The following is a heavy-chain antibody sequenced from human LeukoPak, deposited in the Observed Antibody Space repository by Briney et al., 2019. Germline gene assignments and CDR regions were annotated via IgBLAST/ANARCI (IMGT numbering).Heavy chain of an antibody. CDR3: ARGAASSSWYVGPYYYYMDV. CDR2: MNPNSGNT. Sequence: GASVKVSCKASGYTFTSYDINWVRQATGQGLEWMGWMNPNSGNTGYAQKFQGRVTMTRNTSISTAYMELSSLRSEDTAVYYCARGAASSSWYVGPYYYYMDVWGKGTTVTVSS. D-gene: IGHD6-13*01. CDR1: GYTFTSYD. J-gene: IGHJ6*03. V-gene: IGHV1-8*01.